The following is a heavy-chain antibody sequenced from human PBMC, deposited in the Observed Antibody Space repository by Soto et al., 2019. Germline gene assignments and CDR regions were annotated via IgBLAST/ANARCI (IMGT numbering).Heavy chain of an antibody. CDR2: IDPSDSYI. Sequence: GESLKISCQASGYTFTNYYIAWVRQVPGKGLEWMGRIDPSDSYIKYSPSFEGHVTMSVDKSISTAFLQWSRLEASDTAMYFCAIPLARTTPFDDRGQRAPVTVSS. J-gene: IGHJ4*02. V-gene: IGHV5-10-1*01. D-gene: IGHD1-7*01. CDR3: AIPLARTTPFDD. CDR1: GYTFTNYY.